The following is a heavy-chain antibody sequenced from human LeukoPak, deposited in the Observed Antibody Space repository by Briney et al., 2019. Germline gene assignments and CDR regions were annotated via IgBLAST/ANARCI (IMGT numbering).Heavy chain of an antibody. Sequence: QSGGSLRLSCAASGFTVSSNYMSWVRQAPGKGLEWVSVIYIVGSTYYADSVKGRFTISRDNSKNTLYLQMNSLRAEDTAVYYCAKVHRSRYFDPQTPGGGLDYWGQGTLVTVSS. CDR3: AKVHRSRYFDPQTPGGGLDY. J-gene: IGHJ4*02. CDR1: GFTVSSNY. CDR2: IYIVGST. D-gene: IGHD3-9*01. V-gene: IGHV3-53*05.